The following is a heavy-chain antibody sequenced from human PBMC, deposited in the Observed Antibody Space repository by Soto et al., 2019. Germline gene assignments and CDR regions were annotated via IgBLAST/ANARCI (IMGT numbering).Heavy chain of an antibody. CDR3: VRDPQRNDY. CDR1: GYDFSSYG. D-gene: IGHD2-2*01. CDR2: ISASNGNR. Sequence: QVQLVQSGAEVKKPGASAKVSCKASGYDFSSYGISWVRQAPGQGLEWMGWISASNGNRDYAQQFQGRVTMTSDTSRTTAYMELRSLRSDDTAVYYCVRDPQRNDYWGQGTLVNVSS. V-gene: IGHV1-18*04. J-gene: IGHJ4*02.